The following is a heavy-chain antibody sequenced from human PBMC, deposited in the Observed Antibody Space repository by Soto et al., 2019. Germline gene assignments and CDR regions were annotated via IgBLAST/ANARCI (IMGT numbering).Heavy chain of an antibody. CDR3: ARGGGVGVAGSADFDL. D-gene: IGHD3-3*01. CDR1: GYPVTAYY. J-gene: IGHJ3*01. CDR2: INPATGAA. Sequence: QLHLVQSGAVVKKPGASVTVSCSASGYPVTAYYMHWVRQAPGRGLEWMGGINPATGAAKYTQTFQGSVTMTRDTSTSTVFRDLSGLTSGDTAVFYCARGGGVGVAGSADFDLWGQGTLVTVSS. V-gene: IGHV1-2*02.